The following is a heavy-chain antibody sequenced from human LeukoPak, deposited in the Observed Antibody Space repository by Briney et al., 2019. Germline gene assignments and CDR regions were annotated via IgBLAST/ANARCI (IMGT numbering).Heavy chain of an antibody. J-gene: IGHJ4*02. CDR2: IWYDGSNK. CDR3: ARDRAGLVDY. CDR1: GFTFSNYA. Sequence: GGSLRLSCAASGFTFSNYAILWVRQAPGKGLEWVAVIWYDGSNKYYADSVKGRFTISRDNSKNTLYLQMNSLRAEDTAVYYCARDRAGLVDYWGQGTLVTVSS. V-gene: IGHV3-33*08.